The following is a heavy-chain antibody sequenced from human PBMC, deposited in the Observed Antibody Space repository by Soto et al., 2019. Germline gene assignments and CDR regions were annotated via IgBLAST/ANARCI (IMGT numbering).Heavy chain of an antibody. CDR1: GFTFSSYA. V-gene: IGHV3-23*01. CDR3: AKFYCISTMCQAPAAKSTGGFEI. J-gene: IGHJ3*02. D-gene: IGHD2-2*01. CDR2: ISGSGVST. Sequence: EPQLLESGGGLAHPGGSLRLSCGASGFTFSSYAMSWVRQAPGKGLEWVAAISGSGVSTYYADSVRGRSMISRDNSKKTLDLQMNSLRAEDTAVYYCAKFYCISTMCQAPAAKSTGGFEIWGQGTLVTVSS.